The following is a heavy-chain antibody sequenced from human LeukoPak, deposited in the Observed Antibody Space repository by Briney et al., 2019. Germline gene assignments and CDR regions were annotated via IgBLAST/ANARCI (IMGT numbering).Heavy chain of an antibody. J-gene: IGHJ4*02. CDR1: GGTFSSYA. V-gene: IGHV1-69*13. CDR3: ARIPRDQTTAAGTHAPFDY. Sequence: SVKVSCKASGGTFSSYAISWVRQASGQGLEWMGGIIPIFGTANYAQKFQGRVTITADESTSTAYMELSSLRSEDTAVYYCARIPRDQTTAAGTHAPFDYWGQGTLVTVSS. D-gene: IGHD6-13*01. CDR2: IIPIFGTA.